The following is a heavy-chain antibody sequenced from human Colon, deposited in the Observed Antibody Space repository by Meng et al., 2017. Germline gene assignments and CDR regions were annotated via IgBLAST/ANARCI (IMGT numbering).Heavy chain of an antibody. J-gene: IGHJ5*02. CDR2: INHSGST. CDR1: GGALSDYD. D-gene: IGHD3-10*01. V-gene: IGHV4-34*01. CDR3: ARDPSNRGAFFDP. Sequence: QWQRRQWGGGLFKPAGTLSLTCAAYGGALSDYDWSWIRQPPGEGLEWIGEINHSGSTKYHPSLKSRVTISVDTSKNQFSLKLKSVTAADTAVYYCARDPSNRGAFFDPWGQGTLVTVSS.